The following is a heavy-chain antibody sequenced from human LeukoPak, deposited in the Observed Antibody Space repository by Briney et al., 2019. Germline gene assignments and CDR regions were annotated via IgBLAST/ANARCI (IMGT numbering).Heavy chain of an antibody. Sequence: PGGSLRLSCAASEFIVSRNYMNWVRQAPGKGLEWVSVIYRSGTTYYTDSVKGRFTISRDNSKNTLYLLMNSLRADDTAVYYCAGGDDYFDYWGQGTLVTVSS. CDR1: EFIVSRNY. V-gene: IGHV3-53*01. CDR3: AGGDDYFDY. CDR2: IYRSGTT. J-gene: IGHJ4*02.